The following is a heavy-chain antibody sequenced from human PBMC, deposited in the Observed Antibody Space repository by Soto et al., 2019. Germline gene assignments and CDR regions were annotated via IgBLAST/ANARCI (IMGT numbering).Heavy chain of an antibody. D-gene: IGHD1-26*01. V-gene: IGHV3-23*01. CDR3: AKGSIDYRASVAH. Sequence: EVQLLESGGDLVQPGGSLRLACAASGFSFSSYAMVWVRQAPGKGLEWVSVISARGGSSYFADSVKGRFTISRDNSKNVLSLEMNSLRAEDTCTYFCAKGSIDYRASVAHWSQGTLVLVSS. CDR2: ISARGGSS. CDR1: GFSFSSYA. J-gene: IGHJ4*02.